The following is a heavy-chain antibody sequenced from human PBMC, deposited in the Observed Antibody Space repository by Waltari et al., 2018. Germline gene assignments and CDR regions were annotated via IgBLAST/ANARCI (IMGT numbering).Heavy chain of an antibody. D-gene: IGHD3-3*01. V-gene: IGHV3-7*01. J-gene: IGHJ4*02. CDR1: GFTFSSYW. CDR3: ARDPLSEYDFWSGYPILRGFDY. CDR2: IKQDGSEK. Sequence: EVQLVESGGGLVQPGGSLRLSCAASGFTFSSYWMSWVRQAPGKGLEWVANIKQDGSEKYYGESGKGRCTITRDNAKNSLYLQMNSLRAEDTAVYYCARDPLSEYDFWSGYPILRGFDYWGQGTLVTVSS.